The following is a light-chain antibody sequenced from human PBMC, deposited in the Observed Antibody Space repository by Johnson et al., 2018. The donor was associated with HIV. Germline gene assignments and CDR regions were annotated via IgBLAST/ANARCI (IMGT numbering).Light chain of an antibody. V-gene: IGLV1-51*02. J-gene: IGLJ1*01. CDR1: SSNIGNNY. Sequence: QSVLTQPPSVSAAPGQKVTISCSGSSSNIGNNYVSWYQQLPGTAPKLLIYENNKRPSGIPDRFSGSKSGTSAPLDITGLQTGDEADYYFGTWDSSLSALYVFGTWTKVTVL. CDR2: ENN. CDR3: GTWDSSLSALYV.